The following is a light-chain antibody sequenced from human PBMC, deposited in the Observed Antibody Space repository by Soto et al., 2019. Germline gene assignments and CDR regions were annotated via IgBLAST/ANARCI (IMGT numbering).Light chain of an antibody. CDR2: AAS. CDR3: QQSYSTPLT. J-gene: IGKJ4*01. V-gene: IGKV1-39*01. Sequence: DIQMPQSPSSLSASVGDRVPITCRASQSISSYLNWYQQKPGKAPKLLIYAASSLQSGVTSRFSGSGSGTDFTLTISSMQPEDFATYYCQQSYSTPLTVGGGTKGDIK. CDR1: QSISSY.